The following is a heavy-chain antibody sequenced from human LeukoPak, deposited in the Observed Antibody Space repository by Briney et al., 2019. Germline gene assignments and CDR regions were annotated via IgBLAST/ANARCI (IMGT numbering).Heavy chain of an antibody. Sequence: GGSLRLSCAASGFTFSSYAISWVRQAPGKGREWVGFIRSKAYGWTTEYAASVKGRITISRDDSKSIAYLQMNSLKTEDTAVYYCTRGVVGATLVYWGPGTLVTVSS. CDR2: IRSKAYGWTT. D-gene: IGHD1-26*01. CDR1: GFTFSSYA. J-gene: IGHJ4*02. V-gene: IGHV3-49*04. CDR3: TRGVVGATLVY.